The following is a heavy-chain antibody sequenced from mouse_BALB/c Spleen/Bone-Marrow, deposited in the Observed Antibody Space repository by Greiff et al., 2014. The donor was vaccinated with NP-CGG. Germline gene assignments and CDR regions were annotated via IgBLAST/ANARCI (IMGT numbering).Heavy chain of an antibody. CDR2: VDPSDSKT. D-gene: IGHD4-1*01. CDR1: GYTFTSYW. J-gene: IGHJ2*01. V-gene: IGHV1-61*01. CDR3: TRNWAFDY. Sequence: QVQLQQSGAVLVRPGASVKLSCKASGYTFTSYWMNWVKQRPGQGLEWIGMVDPSDSKTHFNQMFKDKATLTVDKSSSTAHMHLSSLTSGDSAVYYCTRNWAFDYWGQGTTLTVSS.